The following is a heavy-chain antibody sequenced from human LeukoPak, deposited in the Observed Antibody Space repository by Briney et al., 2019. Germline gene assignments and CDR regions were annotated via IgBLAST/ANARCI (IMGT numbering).Heavy chain of an antibody. V-gene: IGHV1-8*01. CDR2: MNPNSGNT. CDR3: ARVVGYCSSTSCYFLSPASYYYYYMDV. J-gene: IGHJ6*03. D-gene: IGHD2-2*01. CDR1: GYTFTSYD. Sequence: ASVKVSCKASGYTFTSYDINWVRQATGQGLEWMGWMNPNSGNTGYAQKFQGRVTMTRNTSISTAYTELSSLRSEDTAVYYCARVVGYCSSTSCYFLSPASYYYYYMDVWGKGTTVTISS.